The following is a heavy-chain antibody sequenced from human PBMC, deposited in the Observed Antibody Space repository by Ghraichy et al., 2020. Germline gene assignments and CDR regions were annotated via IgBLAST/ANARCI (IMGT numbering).Heavy chain of an antibody. V-gene: IGHV1-69*13. Sequence: SLKVSCKASGGTFSSYAISWVRQAPGQGLEWMGGIIPIFGTANYAQKFQGRVTITADESTSTAYMELSSLRSEDTAVYYCARDPQHDFWSGYLFRGLHGMDVWGQGTTVTVSS. CDR1: GGTFSSYA. CDR2: IIPIFGTA. CDR3: ARDPQHDFWSGYLFRGLHGMDV. D-gene: IGHD3-3*01. J-gene: IGHJ6*02.